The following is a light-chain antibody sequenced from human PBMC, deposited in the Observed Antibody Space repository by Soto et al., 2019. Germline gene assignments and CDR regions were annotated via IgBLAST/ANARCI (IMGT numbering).Light chain of an antibody. CDR3: SSYTSASTPLV. CDR1: GSDVGGYNY. V-gene: IGLV2-14*01. J-gene: IGLJ2*01. CDR2: DVS. Sequence: QSALTQPASVSGSPGQSITISCTGTGSDVGGYNYVSWYQQHPGKAPKVMIYDVSNRPSGVSNRFSGSKSGITASLTISGLQAEDEADYYCSSYTSASTPLVFGGGTQLTVL.